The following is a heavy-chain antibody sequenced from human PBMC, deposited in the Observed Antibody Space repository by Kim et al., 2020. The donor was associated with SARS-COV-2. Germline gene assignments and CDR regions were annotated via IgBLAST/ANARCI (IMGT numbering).Heavy chain of an antibody. CDR1: GFTFSSYS. D-gene: IGHD3-3*01. V-gene: IGHV3-21*01. Sequence: GGSLILSCAASGFTFSSYSMNWVRQAPGKGLEWVSSISSSSSYIYYADSVKGRFTISRDNAKNSLYLQMNSLRAEDTAVYYCAREGYDFWSGYFDYWGQGTLVTVSS. CDR2: ISSSSSYI. J-gene: IGHJ4*02. CDR3: AREGYDFWSGYFDY.